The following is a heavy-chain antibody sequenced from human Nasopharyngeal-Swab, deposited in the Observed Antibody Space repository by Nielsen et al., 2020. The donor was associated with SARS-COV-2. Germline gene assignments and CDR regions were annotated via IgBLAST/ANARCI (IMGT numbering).Heavy chain of an antibody. J-gene: IGHJ6*02. CDR1: VWMLPRYG. V-gene: IGHV1-18*01. CDR2: ISAYNGNT. CDR3: AGYDILTGSMDV. D-gene: IGHD3-9*01. Sequence: GTVSRLDCVWMLPRYGISWVRQAPGQGLEWMGWISAYNGNTNYAQKLQGRVTMTTDTSTSTAYMELRSLRSDDTAVYYCAGYDILTGSMDVWGQGTTVTVSS.